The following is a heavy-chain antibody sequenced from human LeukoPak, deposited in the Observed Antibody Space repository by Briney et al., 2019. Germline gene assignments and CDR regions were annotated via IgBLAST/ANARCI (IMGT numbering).Heavy chain of an antibody. CDR3: ARELSEVRGRTL. J-gene: IGHJ4*02. Sequence: SVKVSCKASGGTFSSYAISWVRQAPGQGLEWMGRIIPILGIANYAQKFQGRVTITADKSTSTAYMELSSLRSEDTAVYYCARELSEVRGRTLWGQGTLVTVSS. D-gene: IGHD3-10*01. CDR1: GGTFSSYA. V-gene: IGHV1-69*04. CDR2: IIPILGIA.